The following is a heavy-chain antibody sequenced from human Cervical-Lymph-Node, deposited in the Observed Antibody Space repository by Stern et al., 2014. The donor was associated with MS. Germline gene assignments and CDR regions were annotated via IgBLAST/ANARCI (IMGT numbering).Heavy chain of an antibody. CDR3: ARIGSYGSGEAFDY. J-gene: IGHJ4*02. V-gene: IGHV2-70*01. CDR1: GFSLSTSGMC. CDR2: IDWDDDK. Sequence: QVTLKESGPALVKPTQTLTLTCTFSGFSLSTSGMCVSWIRQPPGKAVEWLALIDWDDDKYYSTSLKTRLTISKDTSKNQVVLTMTNMDPVDTATYYCARIGSYGSGEAFDYWGQGTLVTVSS. D-gene: IGHD3-10*01.